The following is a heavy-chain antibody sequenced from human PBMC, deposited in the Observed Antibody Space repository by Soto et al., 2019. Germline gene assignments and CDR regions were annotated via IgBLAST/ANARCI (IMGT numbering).Heavy chain of an antibody. CDR3: AKDTGLLLDY. Sequence: GGSLRLSCTGSGFPFSAYNINWVRQAPGKGLEWVSSISGSGGSTYYADSVKGRFTISRDNSKNTLYLQMNSLRAEDTAVYYCAKDTGLLLDYWGQGTLVTVSS. CDR2: ISGSGGST. D-gene: IGHD3-22*01. V-gene: IGHV3-23*01. CDR1: GFPFSAYN. J-gene: IGHJ4*02.